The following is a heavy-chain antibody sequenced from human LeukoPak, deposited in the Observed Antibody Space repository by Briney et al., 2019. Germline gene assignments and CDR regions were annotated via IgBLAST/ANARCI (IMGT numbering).Heavy chain of an antibody. CDR3: AKEGCRSTSCLEGGDDY. V-gene: IGHV3-23*01. CDR2: ISGSGSST. Sequence: GGSLRLSCAASGFTFSNFAMSWVRQAPGKGLEWVSSISGSGSSTYYVGSVKGRFTISRDNSKNTLYLQMNSLRAEDTALYYCAKEGCRSTSCLEGGDDYWGQGTLVTVSS. D-gene: IGHD2-2*01. CDR1: GFTFSNFA. J-gene: IGHJ4*02.